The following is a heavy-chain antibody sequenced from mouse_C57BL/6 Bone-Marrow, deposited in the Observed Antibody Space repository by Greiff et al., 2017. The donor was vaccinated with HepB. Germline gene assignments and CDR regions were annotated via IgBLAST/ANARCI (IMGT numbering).Heavy chain of an antibody. Sequence: EVQLMESGGGLVQPGASLRLSCAASGFTFNDYQMSWVRQAPGKAPEWLALIRNKANGYTTDYTASVKGRFTISRDNSQNILYLQMNTLRAEDSATYYCVKAVSSGSSYTWFAYWGQGTLVTVSA. J-gene: IGHJ3*01. V-gene: IGHV7-4*01. D-gene: IGHD1-1*01. CDR1: GFTFNDYQ. CDR3: VKAVSSGSSYTWFAY. CDR2: IRNKANGYTT.